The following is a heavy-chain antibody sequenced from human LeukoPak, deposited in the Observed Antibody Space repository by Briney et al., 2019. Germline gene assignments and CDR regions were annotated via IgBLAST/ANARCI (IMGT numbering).Heavy chain of an antibody. CDR2: ISSDGSNK. V-gene: IGHV3-30-3*01. CDR3: ARGGHDYSDYDFEY. Sequence: GGSLRLSCVASGFAFSTHAMHWVRQAPGKGLEWVSVISSDGSNKFYADSVKGRFSSSRDNSKNTLYLQLSSLRAEDTALYYCARGGHDYSDYDFEYWGQGTLVTVSS. J-gene: IGHJ4*02. D-gene: IGHD4-11*01. CDR1: GFAFSTHA.